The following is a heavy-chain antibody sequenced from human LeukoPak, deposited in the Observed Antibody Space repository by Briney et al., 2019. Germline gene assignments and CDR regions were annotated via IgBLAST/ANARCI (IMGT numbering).Heavy chain of an antibody. Sequence: SETLSLTCTVSGYSISSGYYWGWIRQPPGKGLEWIGSIYHSGSTYYNPSLKSRVTISVDTSKNQFSLKLSSVTAADTAVYYCARGRRGYCGGDCYSWQTPPDYWGQGTLVTVSS. D-gene: IGHD2-21*02. CDR3: ARGRRGYCGGDCYSWQTPPDY. CDR1: GYSISSGYY. CDR2: IYHSGST. V-gene: IGHV4-38-2*02. J-gene: IGHJ4*02.